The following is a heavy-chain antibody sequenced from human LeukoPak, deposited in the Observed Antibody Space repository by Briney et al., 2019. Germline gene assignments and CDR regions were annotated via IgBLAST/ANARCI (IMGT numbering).Heavy chain of an antibody. D-gene: IGHD4-17*01. V-gene: IGHV4-59*01. Sequence: SETLSRTCTVSGGSISSYYWSWIRQPPGKGLEWIGYIYYTGSTNYNPSLKSRVTISVDTSKNQFSLKLSSVTAADTAVYYCARATYGDYYFDYWGQGTLVTVSS. CDR2: IYYTGST. CDR1: GGSISSYY. J-gene: IGHJ4*02. CDR3: ARATYGDYYFDY.